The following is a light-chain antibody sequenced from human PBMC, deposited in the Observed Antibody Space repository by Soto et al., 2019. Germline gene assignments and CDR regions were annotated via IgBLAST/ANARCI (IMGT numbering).Light chain of an antibody. CDR1: SSNIGSNY. J-gene: IGLJ3*02. V-gene: IGLV1-47*01. CDR2: RNN. Sequence: QSVLTQPPSASGTPGQRVTISCSGSSSNIGSNYVYWYQQLPGTAPKLLIYRNNQRPSGGPDRCSVSTSGTSASLAISGLGSDDEADYYYAAWDDSRSALSVFGAGTKLTVL. CDR3: AAWDDSRSALSV.